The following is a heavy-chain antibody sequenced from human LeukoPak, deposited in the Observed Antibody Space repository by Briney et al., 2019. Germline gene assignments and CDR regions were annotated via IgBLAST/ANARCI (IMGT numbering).Heavy chain of an antibody. V-gene: IGHV4-38-2*02. D-gene: IGHD3-22*01. Sequence: SETLSLTCTVSGYSISTSYHWGWIRQPPGKGLEWIGSIYHSGSTYYNPSLKSRVTISVDTSKNQFSLKLSSVTAADTAVYYCARGGYDYYDRDDAFDIWGQGTMVTVSS. CDR3: ARGGYDYYDRDDAFDI. CDR2: IYHSGST. J-gene: IGHJ3*02. CDR1: GYSISTSYH.